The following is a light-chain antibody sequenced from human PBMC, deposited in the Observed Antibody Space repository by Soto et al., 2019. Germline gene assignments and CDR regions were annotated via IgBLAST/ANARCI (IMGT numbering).Light chain of an antibody. V-gene: IGKV3-20*01. CDR2: GAS. Sequence: EIVLTQSPGTLSLSAGEGVSLSCRASQTVTNNYLAGYQQKPDQAPRLLIFGASNRATGIPDRFSGSGSGTDFTHSSSSLEPEDFAVYYCQQYGTSPLPFGGGARLEVK. CDR3: QQYGTSPLP. CDR1: QTVTNNY. J-gene: IGKJ4*01.